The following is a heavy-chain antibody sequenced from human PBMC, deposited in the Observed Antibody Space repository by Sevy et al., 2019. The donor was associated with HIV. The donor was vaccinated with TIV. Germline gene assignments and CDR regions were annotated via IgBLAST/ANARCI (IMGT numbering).Heavy chain of an antibody. Sequence: SETLSLTRFVSGGSISSNSYYWGWIRQPPGRELEWIGTIHYGGSTYYNPSLESRVTLSVDTSKNHFSLKLSSLTAADEALYYCARRGIAGSTDYFDYWGQGTLVTV. CDR3: ARRGIAGSTDYFDY. CDR1: GGSISSNSYY. J-gene: IGHJ4*02. CDR2: IHYGGST. V-gene: IGHV4-39*02. D-gene: IGHD1-20*01.